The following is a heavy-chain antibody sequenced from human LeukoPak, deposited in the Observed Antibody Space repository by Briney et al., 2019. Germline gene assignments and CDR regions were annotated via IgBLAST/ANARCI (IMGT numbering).Heavy chain of an antibody. CDR1: GFTFDDYA. V-gene: IGHV3-9*01. Sequence: PGGSLRLSCAASGFTFDDYAMHWVRQAPGKGLEWVSGISWNSGSIGYADSVKGRFTISRDNAKNSLYLQMNSLRAEDTALYYCAKAFLGMANWYFDLWGRGTLVTVSS. J-gene: IGHJ2*01. D-gene: IGHD5-24*01. CDR2: ISWNSGSI. CDR3: AKAFLGMANWYFDL.